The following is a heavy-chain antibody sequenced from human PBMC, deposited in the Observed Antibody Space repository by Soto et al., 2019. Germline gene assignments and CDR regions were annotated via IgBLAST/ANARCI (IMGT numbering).Heavy chain of an antibody. D-gene: IGHD6-19*01. CDR3: ARGGSRYSSGWRPFEY. CDR1: GDSFSSYA. Sequence: VQLVQSGAEMKRPGSSVKVSCRASGDSFSSYALSWVRQAPGQGLEWMGGIIPIFGSTHYAQKFQGGVTITADESTSTVYLELSSLRLEDTAVYYCARGGSRYSSGWRPFEYWGQGSLVTVSS. V-gene: IGHV1-69*12. CDR2: IIPIFGST. J-gene: IGHJ4*02.